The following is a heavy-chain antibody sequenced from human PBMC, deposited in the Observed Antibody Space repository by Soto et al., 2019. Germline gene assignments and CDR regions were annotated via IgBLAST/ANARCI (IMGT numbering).Heavy chain of an antibody. CDR1: GGSFSGYY. CDR2: INHSGST. J-gene: IGHJ4*02. D-gene: IGHD3-10*01. CDR3: ARSWFGEYFDY. V-gene: IGHV4-34*01. Sequence: SETLSLTCAVYGGSFSGYYWSWIRQPPGKGLEWIGEINHSGSTNYNPSLKSRVTISVDTSKNQFSLKLSSVTAADTAVYYCARSWFGEYFDYWGQGALVTVSS.